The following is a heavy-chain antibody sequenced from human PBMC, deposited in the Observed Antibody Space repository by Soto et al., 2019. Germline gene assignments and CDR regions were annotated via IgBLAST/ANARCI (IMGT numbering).Heavy chain of an antibody. CDR1: GFTFSSYW. J-gene: IGHJ6*02. V-gene: IGHV3-7*05. CDR3: ARDIRGYSYGSTYYYYGMDV. CDR2: IKQDGSEK. D-gene: IGHD5-18*01. Sequence: GGSLRLSCAASGFTFSSYWMSWVRQAPGKGLEWVANIKQDGSEKYYVDSVKGRFTISRDNAKNSLYLQMNSLRAEDTAVYYCARDIRGYSYGSTYYYYGMDVWGQGTTVTVSS.